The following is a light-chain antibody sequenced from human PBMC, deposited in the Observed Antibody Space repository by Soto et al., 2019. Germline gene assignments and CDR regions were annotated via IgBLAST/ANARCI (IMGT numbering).Light chain of an antibody. CDR3: QTWGTGSWV. CDR1: SGHSSYA. V-gene: IGLV4-69*01. Sequence: QAVVTQSPSASASLGASVKLTCTLSSGHSSYAIAWHQQQPEKGPLYLMKLNSDGSHSKGDGIPDRFSGSSSGAERYLTISSLQSEDEADYYCQTWGTGSWVFGGGTKLTVL. CDR2: LNSDGSH. J-gene: IGLJ3*02.